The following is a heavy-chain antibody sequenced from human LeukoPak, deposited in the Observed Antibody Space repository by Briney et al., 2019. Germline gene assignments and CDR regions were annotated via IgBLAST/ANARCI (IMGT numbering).Heavy chain of an antibody. D-gene: IGHD6-13*01. Sequence: SETLSLTCAVYGGSFSGYYWSWLRQPPGKGLEWIGEINHSGSTNYNPSLKSRGTISVDTSKDQFSLRLSSVTAADTAVYYCARGFTAAGTLYYYYYYMDVWGKGTTVTVSS. CDR2: INHSGST. CDR1: GGSFSGYY. V-gene: IGHV4-34*01. J-gene: IGHJ6*03. CDR3: ARGFTAAGTLYYYYYYMDV.